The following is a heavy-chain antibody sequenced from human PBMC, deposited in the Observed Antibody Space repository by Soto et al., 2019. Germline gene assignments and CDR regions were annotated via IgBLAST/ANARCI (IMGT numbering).Heavy chain of an antibody. CDR3: ARLRDRSGTASIYNGMDV. Sequence: SETLSLTCRVSGVSLTSHYWTWIRQSPGTGLEWIGYIYYSGSTNYSPSLKSRLTMSIDTPSNQFSLNLSSVTAADTAIYYCARLRDRSGTASIYNGMDVWGPGTMVTVSS. J-gene: IGHJ6*02. CDR1: GVSLTSHY. D-gene: IGHD3-22*01. CDR2: IYYSGST. V-gene: IGHV4-59*11.